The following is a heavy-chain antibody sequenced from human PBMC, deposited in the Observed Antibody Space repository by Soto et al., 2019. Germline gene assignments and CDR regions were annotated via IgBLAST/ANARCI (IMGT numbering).Heavy chain of an antibody. V-gene: IGHV3-23*01. CDR3: AKYLYYYDSSGYSYLDY. CDR1: GFTFSSYA. J-gene: IGHJ4*02. Sequence: GGSLRLSCAASGFTFSSYAMSWVRQAPGKGLEWVSAISGSGGSTYYADSVKGRFTISRDNSKNTLYLQMNSLRAEDTAVYYCAKYLYYYDSSGYSYLDYWGQGTLVTVSS. CDR2: ISGSGGST. D-gene: IGHD3-22*01.